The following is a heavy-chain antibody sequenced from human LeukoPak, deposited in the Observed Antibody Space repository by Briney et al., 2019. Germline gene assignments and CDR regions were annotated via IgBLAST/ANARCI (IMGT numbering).Heavy chain of an antibody. D-gene: IGHD3-10*01. Sequence: GSLRLSCATSGFTLNSQDLNWVRQPPGKGLEWIGEINHSGSTNYNPSLKSRVTISVDTSKNQFSLKLSSVTAADTAVYYCARPGSSGVRRYFDYWGQGTLVTVSS. CDR2: INHSGST. V-gene: IGHV4-34*01. CDR3: ARPGSSGVRRYFDY. CDR1: GFTLNSQD. J-gene: IGHJ4*02.